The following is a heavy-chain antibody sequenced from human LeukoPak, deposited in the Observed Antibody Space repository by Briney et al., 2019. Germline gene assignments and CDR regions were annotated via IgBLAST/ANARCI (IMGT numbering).Heavy chain of an antibody. Sequence: PGRSLRLSCAASGFTFSNYGMHWVRQAPGKGLEWVAVISYDGSNKYYADSVKGRFTISRDNSKNTLYLQMNSLRAEDTAVYYCAREGDYYDSSGYLDYWGQGTLVTVSS. V-gene: IGHV3-30*19. J-gene: IGHJ4*02. CDR2: ISYDGSNK. CDR1: GFTFSNYG. D-gene: IGHD3-22*01. CDR3: AREGDYYDSSGYLDY.